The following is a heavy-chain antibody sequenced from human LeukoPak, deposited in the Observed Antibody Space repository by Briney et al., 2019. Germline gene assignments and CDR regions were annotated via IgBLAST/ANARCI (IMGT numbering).Heavy chain of an antibody. CDR1: GFPFSSYG. D-gene: IGHD1-26*01. J-gene: IGHJ4*02. CDR2: ISLEGRKK. CDR3: AKVGWELRAFFDS. V-gene: IGHV3-30*18. Sequence: GGSLRLSCAASGFPFSSYGMHWVRQAPGKGLEWVAVISLEGRKKYYADPVKGRFTISRDNVKNTLYLQMNSLRAEDTAVYYCAKVGWELRAFFDSWGQGTLVTVSS.